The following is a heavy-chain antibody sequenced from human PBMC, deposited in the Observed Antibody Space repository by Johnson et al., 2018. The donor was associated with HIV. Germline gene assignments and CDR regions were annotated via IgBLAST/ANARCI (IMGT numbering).Heavy chain of an antibody. CDR2: INWNGGST. J-gene: IGHJ3*02. V-gene: IGHV3-20*04. Sequence: VQLVESGGGVVWPGGSLRLSCAASGFTFDDYGMSWVRQAPGKGLEWVSGINWNGGSTGYADFVKGRFTISRDNAKNSLYLQRNSLKTEDTAVYYCSNSHDAFDIWGQGTMVTVSS. CDR1: GFTFDDYG. D-gene: IGHD4-23*01. CDR3: SNSHDAFDI.